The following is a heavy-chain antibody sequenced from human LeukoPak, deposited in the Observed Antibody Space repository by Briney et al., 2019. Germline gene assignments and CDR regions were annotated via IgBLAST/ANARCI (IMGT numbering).Heavy chain of an antibody. Sequence: ASVKVSCKTSGYTFTSYDINWVRQATGQGLEWMGWMNPNTGNTGYAQRFQGRVTMTRNTSISTAYMELSSLRSEDTAVYYCAIARNIVLMVYARTDNYGMDVWGQGTTVTVSS. V-gene: IGHV1-8*01. CDR3: AIARNIVLMVYARTDNYGMDV. D-gene: IGHD2-8*01. CDR2: MNPNTGNT. J-gene: IGHJ6*02. CDR1: GYTFTSYD.